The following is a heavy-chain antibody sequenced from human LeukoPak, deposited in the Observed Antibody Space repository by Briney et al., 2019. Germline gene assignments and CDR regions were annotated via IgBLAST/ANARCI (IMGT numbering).Heavy chain of an antibody. D-gene: IGHD3-16*01. CDR2: IGSGGST. CDR3: AKLGLKLGGDY. J-gene: IGHJ4*02. Sequence: GGSLRLSCAASGFTFTNYAMSWVRQAPGKGLEWVSTIGSGGSTYYADSVKGQFTISRDNSKNTLYLQMNSLRAEDTAVYYCAKLGLKLGGDYWGQGALVTVSS. CDR1: GFTFTNYA. V-gene: IGHV3-23*01.